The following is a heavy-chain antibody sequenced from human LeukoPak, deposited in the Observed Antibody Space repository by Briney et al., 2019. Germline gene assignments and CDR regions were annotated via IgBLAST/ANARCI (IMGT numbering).Heavy chain of an antibody. V-gene: IGHV4-39*07. J-gene: IGHJ6*02. CDR2: IYYSGST. CDR1: GGSISSSSYY. D-gene: IGHD3-10*01. Sequence: SETLSLTCTVSGGSISSSSYYWGWIRQPPGKGLEWIGSIYYSGSTYYNPSLKSRVAISVDTSKNQFSLKLSSVTAADTAVYYCARDSPTVNYYGSGSRYYYGMDVWGQGTTVTVSS. CDR3: ARDSPTVNYYGSGSRYYYGMDV.